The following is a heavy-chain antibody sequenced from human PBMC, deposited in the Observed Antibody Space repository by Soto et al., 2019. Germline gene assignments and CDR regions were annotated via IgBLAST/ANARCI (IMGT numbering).Heavy chain of an antibody. CDR2: IMPTVDSA. J-gene: IGHJ6*02. D-gene: IGHD3-10*01. CDR1: GGTLSDYA. V-gene: IGHV1-69*01. CDR3: AVAAVREIMAQESSGMAV. Sequence: QVQLVQSGAEVKTPGSSVKVSCKASGGTLSDYAISWVRQAPGQGLEWMGGIMPTVDSANYAQNFQGRLTMSADESTSTAILELSSVRSDDTAVYYCAVAAVREIMAQESSGMAVWGQGTTVIVSS.